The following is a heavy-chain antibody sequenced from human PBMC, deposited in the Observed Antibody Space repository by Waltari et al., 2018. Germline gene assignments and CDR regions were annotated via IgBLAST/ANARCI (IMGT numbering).Heavy chain of an antibody. J-gene: IGHJ3*02. Sequence: QVQLVESGGGLVKPGGSLRISCAASGFTFNAYYMSWIRQAPGKGLEWVSYISSSGSHIYYPDSVKGRFTISRDNAKNSVYLQMNSLRAEDSAVYYCAIDHYPSDAFDIWGQGTMVTVSS. V-gene: IGHV3-11*01. CDR1: GFTFNAYY. CDR2: ISSSGSHI. D-gene: IGHD3-10*01. CDR3: AIDHYPSDAFDI.